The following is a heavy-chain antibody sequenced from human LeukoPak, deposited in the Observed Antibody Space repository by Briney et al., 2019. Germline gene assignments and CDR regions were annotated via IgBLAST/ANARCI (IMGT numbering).Heavy chain of an antibody. CDR3: APGLVRARDCFSCFQH. J-gene: IGHJ1*01. CDR2: ISYDGSNK. Sequence: GGSLRLSCAASGFTFSSYGMHWVRQAPGKGLEWVAVISYDGSNKYYADSVKGRFTISRDNSKNTLYPQMNSLRAEDTAVYYCAPGLVRARDCFSCFQHWGQGTLVTVSS. CDR1: GFTFSSYG. V-gene: IGHV3-30*03. D-gene: IGHD3-16*01.